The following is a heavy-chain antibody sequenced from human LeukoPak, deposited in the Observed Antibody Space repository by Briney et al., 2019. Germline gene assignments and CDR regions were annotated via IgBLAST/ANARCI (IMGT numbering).Heavy chain of an antibody. V-gene: IGHV1-2*02. J-gene: IGHJ6*03. CDR3: ARADYGDYYMDV. CDR2: INPNSGGT. Sequence: GASVKGSCKASGYTFTGYYMHWVRQAPGQGLEWMGWINPNSGGTNYAQKFQGRVTMTGDTSISTAYMEMSRLRSDDTAVYYCARADYGDYYMDVWGKGTTVTVSS. D-gene: IGHD4-17*01. CDR1: GYTFTGYY.